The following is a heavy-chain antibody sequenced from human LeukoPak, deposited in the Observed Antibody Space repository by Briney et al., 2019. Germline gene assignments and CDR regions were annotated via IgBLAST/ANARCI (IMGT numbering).Heavy chain of an antibody. CDR1: GGSINSGGYY. V-gene: IGHV4-31*03. J-gene: IGHJ4*02. CDR3: ARGGYYGSGSYRFAV. CDR2: IYYSGST. Sequence: SQTLSLTCTVSGGSINSGGYYWTWIRHLTGAGLEWIGYIYYSGSTHYNPSLKSRVTISLDTSKTQFSLNLTSVTAADTAVYYCARGGYYGSGSYRFAVWGQGSPVTVSS. D-gene: IGHD3-10*01.